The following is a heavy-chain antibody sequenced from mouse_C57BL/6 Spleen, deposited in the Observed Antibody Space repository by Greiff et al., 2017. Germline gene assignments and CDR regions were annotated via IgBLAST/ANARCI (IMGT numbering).Heavy chain of an antibody. CDR1: GYTFTSYW. J-gene: IGHJ2*01. Sequence: VQLQQSGAELAKPGASVKMSCKASGYTFTSYWMHWVKQRPGQGLEWIGYINPSSGKTKYNQKFKDKATLTEDKSSSTAYMQLRRLTYEDSAVSYCARKEELGPYYVGDWGQGTPLTVSS. CDR2: INPSSGKT. CDR3: ARKEELGPYYVGD. D-gene: IGHD4-1*01. V-gene: IGHV1-7*01.